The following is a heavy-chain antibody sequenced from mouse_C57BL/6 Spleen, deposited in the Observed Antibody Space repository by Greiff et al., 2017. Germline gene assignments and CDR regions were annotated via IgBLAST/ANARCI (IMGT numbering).Heavy chain of an antibody. CDR1: GFTFSDYG. J-gene: IGHJ3*01. Sequence: DVMLVESGGGLVKPGGSLKLSCAASGFTFSDYGMHWVRQAPEKGLEWVAYISSGSSTIYYADTVKGRFTISRDNAKNTLFLQMTSLRSEDTAMYYCAREREGAFAYWGQGTLVTVSA. CDR2: ISSGSSTI. D-gene: IGHD3-1*01. V-gene: IGHV5-17*01. CDR3: AREREGAFAY.